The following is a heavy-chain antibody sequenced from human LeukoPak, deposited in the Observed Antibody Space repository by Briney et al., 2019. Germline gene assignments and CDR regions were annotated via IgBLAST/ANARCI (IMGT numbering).Heavy chain of an antibody. CDR1: GFTFSSDA. J-gene: IGHJ4*02. D-gene: IGHD3-22*01. Sequence: GGSLRLFCAASGFTFSSDAMTWVRQAPGKGLEWVSTNTGSDERTYYADSVEGRFTISRDYSKNTLHLQLNSLRVEDTAIYYCAKGPQLGSGYHPDYWGQGTLVTVSS. CDR2: NTGSDERT. CDR3: AKGPQLGSGYHPDY. V-gene: IGHV3-23*01.